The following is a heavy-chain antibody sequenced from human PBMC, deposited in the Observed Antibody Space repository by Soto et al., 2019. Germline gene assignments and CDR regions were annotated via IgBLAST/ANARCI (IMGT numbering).Heavy chain of an antibody. D-gene: IGHD5-18*01. CDR1: GGTFSSYA. V-gene: IGHV1-69*13. CDR3: GRGGYSYGYLDY. Sequence: SSVKVSCKASGGTFSSYAISWVRQAPGQGLEWMGGIIPIFGTANYAQKFQGRVTITADESTSTAYMELSSLRSEDTAGYYCGRGGYSYGYLDYWGQGTLVTGLL. CDR2: IIPIFGTA. J-gene: IGHJ4*02.